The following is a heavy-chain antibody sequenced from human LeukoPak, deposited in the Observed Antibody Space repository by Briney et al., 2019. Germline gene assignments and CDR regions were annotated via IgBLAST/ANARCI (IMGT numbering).Heavy chain of an antibody. CDR2: LYPSGST. CDR1: GGSVSSDTYY. J-gene: IGHJ5*02. CDR3: ARVYWGVVTSTVLGWLDP. V-gene: IGHV4-61*01. D-gene: IGHD3-10*01. Sequence: PSETLSLTCTVSGGSVSSDTYYWSWIRQAPGKGLEWIGYLYPSGSTHYSPSLRSRVTISVDTSKNRFSLKLSSVTAADTAVYFCARVYWGVVTSTVLGWLDPWGQGTLVTVSS.